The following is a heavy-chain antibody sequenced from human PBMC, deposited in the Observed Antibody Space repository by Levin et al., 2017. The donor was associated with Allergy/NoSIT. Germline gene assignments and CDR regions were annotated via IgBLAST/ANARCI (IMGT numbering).Heavy chain of an antibody. J-gene: IGHJ5*02. D-gene: IGHD2-15*01. CDR3: ARIVWHEGSNWFDP. Sequence: ESLKISCTVSGDSLTPYYWSWIRQSPGNGPEWIGNVYYTGRTNYNPSLKSRLTISVDTSKNQLFLDLTSVTAADTALYFCARIVWHEGSNWFDPWGQGTLVTVSP. CDR1: GDSLTPYY. V-gene: IGHV4-59*01. CDR2: VYYTGRT.